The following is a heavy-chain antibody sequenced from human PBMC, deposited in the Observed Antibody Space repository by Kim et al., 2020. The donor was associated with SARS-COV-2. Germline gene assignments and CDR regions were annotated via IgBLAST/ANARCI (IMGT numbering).Heavy chain of an antibody. CDR3: ARETGEWQLLD. D-gene: IGHD6-6*01. V-gene: IGHV1-69*13. CDR2: IIPAFGTL. CDR1: GGTFRNHV. Sequence: SVKVSCKASGGTFRNHVINWVRQAPGQGLEWMGRIIPAFGTLHYAQKFQGRVTITADDFTNTVSMEVSSLTSEETALYDCARETGEWQLLDWG. J-gene: IGHJ6*01.